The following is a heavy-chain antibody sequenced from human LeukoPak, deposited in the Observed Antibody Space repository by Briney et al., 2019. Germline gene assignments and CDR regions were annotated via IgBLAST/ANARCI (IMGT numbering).Heavy chain of an antibody. D-gene: IGHD6-6*01. CDR1: GGSVSSGSYY. CDR2: IYYSGST. J-gene: IGHJ6*02. CDR3: ARRAEGIAALPDFYYYYGMDV. V-gene: IGHV4-39*01. Sequence: PSETLSLTCTVSGGSVSSGSYYWGWIRQPPGKGLEWIGSIYYSGSTYYNPSLKSRVAISVDTSKNQFSLKLSSVTAADTAVYYCARRAEGIAALPDFYYYYGMDVWGQGTTVTVSS.